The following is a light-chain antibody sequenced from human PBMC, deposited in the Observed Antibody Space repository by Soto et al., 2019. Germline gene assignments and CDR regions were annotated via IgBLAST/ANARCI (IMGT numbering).Light chain of an antibody. Sequence: DIFLTQSPATLSLSRRERATLSCRASQSVSSYLAWYQQKPGQAPRLLIYDASNRATGIPARFSGSVYGTDFNLTISSLETEDFAVYYCQQRSNWPITFGQGTRVEIK. V-gene: IGKV3-11*01. J-gene: IGKJ5*01. CDR1: QSVSSY. CDR3: QQRSNWPIT. CDR2: DAS.